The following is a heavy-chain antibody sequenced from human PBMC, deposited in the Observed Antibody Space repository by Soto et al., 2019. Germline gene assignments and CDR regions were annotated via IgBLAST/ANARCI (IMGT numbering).Heavy chain of an antibody. Sequence: QVQLQESGPGLVKPSQTLSLTCNVSGGSISSGASYWRWIHKHPGKGLELIGYIYYRGATYYNPSLKSRVSISVDISKNQFSLRLSSVTAADTAVYYCARDYHVSGTWLGVDVWGQGTTVTVSS. V-gene: IGHV4-31*03. CDR1: GGSISSGASY. J-gene: IGHJ6*02. CDR2: IYYRGAT. D-gene: IGHD3-10*01. CDR3: ARDYHVSGTWLGVDV.